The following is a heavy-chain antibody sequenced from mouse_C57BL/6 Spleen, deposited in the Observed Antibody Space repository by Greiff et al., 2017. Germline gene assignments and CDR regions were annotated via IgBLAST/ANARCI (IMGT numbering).Heavy chain of an antibody. CDR3: ARTPYYSGTREGNYFDY. CDR2: IYPGDGDT. V-gene: IGHV1-80*01. CDR1: GYAFSSYW. Sequence: VQLQQSGAELVKPGASVKISCKASGYAFSSYWMNWVKQRPGKGLEWIGQIYPGDGDTNYNGKFKGKATLTADKSSSTDYMQLSSLTSEDSAVYFCARTPYYSGTREGNYFDYWGQGTTLTVSS. J-gene: IGHJ2*01. D-gene: IGHD1-1*01.